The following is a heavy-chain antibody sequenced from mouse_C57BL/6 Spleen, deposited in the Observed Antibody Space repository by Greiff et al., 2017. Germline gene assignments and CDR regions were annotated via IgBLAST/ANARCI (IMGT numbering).Heavy chain of an antibody. CDR3: AKGGTGNDMDD. J-gene: IGHJ4*01. Sequence: VQLVESGPGLVAPSQSLSITCTVSGFSLTSYGVDWVRQPPGKGLEWLGVICGGSSTNYNSARMSRLGISKDNSKNQVFLKMNSLQTDDTAMYYCAKGGTGNDMDDWGQGTSVTVSS. CDR2: ICGGSST. D-gene: IGHD3-3*01. CDR1: GFSLTSYG. V-gene: IGHV2-9*01.